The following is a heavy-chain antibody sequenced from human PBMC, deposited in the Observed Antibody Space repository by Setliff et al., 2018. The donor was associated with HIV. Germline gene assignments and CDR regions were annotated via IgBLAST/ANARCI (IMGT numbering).Heavy chain of an antibody. V-gene: IGHV4-59*08. J-gene: IGHJ3*02. D-gene: IGHD3-10*01. CDR1: GGSISSYH. CDR3: ASSRGRYYGSVRAFDI. Sequence: SETLSLTCTVSGGSISSYHWSWVRQPPGKGLEWIGYIYYSGNTHYNPSLKSRVTMSVDTSKNQFSLRLSSVTAADTAVYYCASSRGRYYGSVRAFDIWGQGTMVTVSS. CDR2: IYYSGNT.